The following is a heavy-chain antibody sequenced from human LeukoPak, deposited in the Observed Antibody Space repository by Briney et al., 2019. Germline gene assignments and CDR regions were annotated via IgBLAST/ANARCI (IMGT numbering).Heavy chain of an antibody. CDR1: GYMFTNNW. D-gene: IGHD5-24*01. Sequence: GESLKISCQASGYMFTNNWIGWVRQMPGKGLEWMGIIYPGDSDTRYSPSFQGQVTISADKSISTAYLQWSSLKASDTAMYYCGRSVSIDMAVDYWGQGALVTVSS. CDR3: GRSVSIDMAVDY. V-gene: IGHV5-51*01. J-gene: IGHJ4*02. CDR2: IYPGDSDT.